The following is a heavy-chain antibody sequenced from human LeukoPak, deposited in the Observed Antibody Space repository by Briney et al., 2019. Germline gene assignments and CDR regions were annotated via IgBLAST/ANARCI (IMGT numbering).Heavy chain of an antibody. D-gene: IGHD3-22*01. Sequence: SGTLSLTCAVSGGSISSSNWWSWVRQPPGKGLEWIGEIYHSGSTNYNPSLKSRVTISVDKSKNQFSLKLSSVTAADTAVYYCARSRSGSQTGLDYWGQGTLVTVSS. V-gene: IGHV4-4*02. J-gene: IGHJ4*02. CDR1: GGSISSSNW. CDR3: ARSRSGSQTGLDY. CDR2: IYHSGST.